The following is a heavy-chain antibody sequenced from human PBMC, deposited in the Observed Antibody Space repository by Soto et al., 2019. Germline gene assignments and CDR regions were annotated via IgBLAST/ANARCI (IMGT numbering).Heavy chain of an antibody. Sequence: SETLSLTCAVYGGSFSGYYWSWIGQPPGKGLEWIGEISHSGSTNYNPSLKSRLTISVDTSKNQFSLKLSSVTAADTAVYYCARYSLHSNPAHYFDYWGQGTLVTVSS. V-gene: IGHV4-34*01. CDR1: GGSFSGYY. CDR3: ARYSLHSNPAHYFDY. CDR2: ISHSGST. J-gene: IGHJ4*02. D-gene: IGHD4-4*01.